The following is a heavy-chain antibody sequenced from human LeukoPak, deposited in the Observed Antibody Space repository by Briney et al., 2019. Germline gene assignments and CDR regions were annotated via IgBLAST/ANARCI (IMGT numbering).Heavy chain of an antibody. CDR1: GGSISSYY. V-gene: IGHV4-59*01. Sequence: SETLSLTCTVSGGSISSYYWSWIRQPPGKGLEWIGYIYYSGSTNYNPSLKSRVTISVGTSKNQFSLKLSSVTAADTAVYYCARAFPSGGGSSVDIWGQGTMVTVSS. D-gene: IGHD2-15*01. CDR3: ARAFPSGGGSSVDI. J-gene: IGHJ3*02. CDR2: IYYSGST.